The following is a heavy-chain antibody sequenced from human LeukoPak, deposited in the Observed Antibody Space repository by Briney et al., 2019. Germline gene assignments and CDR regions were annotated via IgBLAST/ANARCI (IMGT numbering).Heavy chain of an antibody. D-gene: IGHD5-18*01. CDR1: GFTVSTNY. Sequence: PGGSLRLSCAASGFTVSTNYMSWVRQAPRKGLEWVSVIYSGGSTYYADSVKGRFTISRDNSKNTLYLQMNSLRAEDTAVYYCAREMWDSYGYVDYWGQGTLVTVSS. CDR3: AREMWDSYGYVDY. J-gene: IGHJ4*02. V-gene: IGHV3-66*01. CDR2: IYSGGST.